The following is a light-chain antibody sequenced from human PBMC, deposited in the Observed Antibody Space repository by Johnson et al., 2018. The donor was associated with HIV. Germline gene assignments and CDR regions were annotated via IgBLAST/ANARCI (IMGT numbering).Light chain of an antibody. J-gene: IGLJ1*01. CDR2: EDN. CDR3: GIWAASLSPRYV. Sequence: QSILTQPPSVSAAPGQTVNISCSGNVSNIESYFVSWYQQLPGAAPTLLIYEDNKRPSGIPDRFSGSKSGATATLGITGLQTGDEADYYCGIWAASLSPRYVFGPGTTLTVL. V-gene: IGLV1-51*02. CDR1: VSNIESYF.